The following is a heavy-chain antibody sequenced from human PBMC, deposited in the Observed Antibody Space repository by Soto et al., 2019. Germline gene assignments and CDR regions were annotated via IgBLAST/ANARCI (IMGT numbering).Heavy chain of an antibody. CDR2: IYYSGTT. D-gene: IGHD2-2*01. CDR3: ARCSLVVVPAPGFDP. Sequence: TLSLTCTVSGGSISSGGYYWSWIRQDPGKGLEWIGYIYYSGTTYYNPSLKSRVTISVDTSKNQFSLKLSSVSAADTALYYCARCSLVVVPAPGFDPWGRGTLVTVSS. CDR1: GGSISSGGYY. V-gene: IGHV4-31*03. J-gene: IGHJ5*02.